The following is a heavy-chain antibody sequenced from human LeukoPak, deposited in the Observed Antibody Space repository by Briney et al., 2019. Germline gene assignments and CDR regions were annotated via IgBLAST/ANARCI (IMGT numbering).Heavy chain of an antibody. CDR2: IYTSGST. J-gene: IGHJ3*02. CDR1: GGSISSYY. V-gene: IGHV4-4*07. D-gene: IGHD3-10*01. CDR3: AKSNGYGLVDI. Sequence: SETLSLTCPVSGGSISSYYWSWIRQPAGKGLEWIGRIYTSGSTNYNPSLKSRVTISLDTSRNQFSLKLNSVTAADTAVYYCAKSNGYGLVDIWGQGTMVTVSS.